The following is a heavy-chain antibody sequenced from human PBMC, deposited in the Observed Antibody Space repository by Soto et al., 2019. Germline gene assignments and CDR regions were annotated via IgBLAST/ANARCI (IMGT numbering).Heavy chain of an antibody. CDR2: ISGYNENT. V-gene: IGHV1-18*01. J-gene: IGHJ4*02. CDR3: ARDVWGTAAAGSYYFDY. CDR1: GYSFSNYG. D-gene: IGHD6-25*01. Sequence: QVPLVQSGAEVKKPGASVKVSCKASGYSFSNYGVAWVRQAPGQGLEWMGWISGYNENTNSAQHLQDRITMTTDTFMSTAYMELRSLRSDDTAIYYCARDVWGTAAAGSYYFDYWGQGTVVTVSS.